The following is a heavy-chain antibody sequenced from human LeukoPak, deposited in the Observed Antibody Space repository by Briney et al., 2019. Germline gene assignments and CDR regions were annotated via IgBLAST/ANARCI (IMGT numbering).Heavy chain of an antibody. CDR3: ATDQRGGSYYFDY. V-gene: IGHV1-24*01. J-gene: IGHJ4*02. Sequence: ASVKVSCKVSGYTLTELSVHWVRQAPGKGLEWMGGFDPEDGETIYAQKFQGRVTMTEDTSTDTAYMELGSLRSEDTAVYYCATDQRGGSYYFDYWGQGTLVTVSS. CDR1: GYTLTELS. D-gene: IGHD1-26*01. CDR2: FDPEDGET.